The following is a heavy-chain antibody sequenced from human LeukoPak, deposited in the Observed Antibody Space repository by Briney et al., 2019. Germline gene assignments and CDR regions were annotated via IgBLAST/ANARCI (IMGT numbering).Heavy chain of an antibody. CDR3: ASFRDYSNCN. CDR2: ISSRSSYI. CDR1: GFTFSSYS. J-gene: IGHJ4*02. D-gene: IGHD4-11*01. Sequence: KPGGSLRLCCAASGFTFSSYSMNWVRQAPGKGLEWVSFISSRSSYIYYADSVKGRFTISRDNANNPLYLHMNSLRAEDTAVYYCASFRDYSNCNWGQGTLVTVSS. V-gene: IGHV3-21*01.